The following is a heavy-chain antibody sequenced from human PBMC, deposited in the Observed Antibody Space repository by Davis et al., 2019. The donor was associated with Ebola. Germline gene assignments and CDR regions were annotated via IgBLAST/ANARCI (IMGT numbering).Heavy chain of an antibody. CDR2: ISWDGGST. J-gene: IGHJ6*02. D-gene: IGHD1-1*01. V-gene: IGHV3-43*01. Sequence: GESLKISCAASGFTFDDYTMHWVRQAPGKGLEWVSLISWDGGSTYYADSVKGRFTISRDNSKNSLYLQMNSLRTEDTALYYCAKDAGANYDYYYGMDVWGQGTTVTVSS. CDR3: AKDAGANYDYYYGMDV. CDR1: GFTFDDYT.